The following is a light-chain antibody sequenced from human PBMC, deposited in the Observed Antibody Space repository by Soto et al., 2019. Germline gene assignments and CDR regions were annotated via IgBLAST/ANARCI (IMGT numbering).Light chain of an antibody. J-gene: IGKJ5*01. CDR3: QQRSNWPIT. Sequence: EIVMTQSPATLSVSPGERATLSWRASQSISSNLAWYQQKPGQTPRLLIFGASTRATGIPARFSGSGSGTDFSLTISSLEPEDFAVYYCQQRSNWPITFGLGTRLE. V-gene: IGKV3-15*01. CDR2: GAS. CDR1: QSISSN.